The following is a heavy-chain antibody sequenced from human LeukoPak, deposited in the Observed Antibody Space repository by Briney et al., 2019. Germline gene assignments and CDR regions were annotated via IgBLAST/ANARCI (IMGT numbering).Heavy chain of an antibody. CDR3: AKGGVTDRRFDY. D-gene: IGHD2-21*02. V-gene: IGHV3-23*01. CDR2: ISGGGSST. CDR1: GFTFSSYA. J-gene: IGHJ4*02. Sequence: GGSLRLSCAASGFTFSSYAMSWVGQAPGKGLEWVSTISGGGSSTLYADSVKGWFTISRDNSRDNSKNTLYLQMNSLRAEDTAVYYCAKGGVTDRRFDYWGQGTLVTVSS.